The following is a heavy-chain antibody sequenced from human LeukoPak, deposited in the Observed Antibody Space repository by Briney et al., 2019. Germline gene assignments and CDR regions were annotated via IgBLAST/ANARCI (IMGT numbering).Heavy chain of an antibody. CDR3: ARDHGNRYYYYGMDV. D-gene: IGHD1-14*01. CDR1: GGSISSSDCY. CDR2: IYYSGST. Sequence: SQTLSLTCTVSGGSISSSDCYWSWIRQPPGKGLEWIGYIYYSGSTYYNPSLKSRLTISVDTSKNQFSLKMRSVTAADTAVYYCARDHGNRYYYYGMDVWGQGTTVTVSS. J-gene: IGHJ6*02. V-gene: IGHV4-30-4*01.